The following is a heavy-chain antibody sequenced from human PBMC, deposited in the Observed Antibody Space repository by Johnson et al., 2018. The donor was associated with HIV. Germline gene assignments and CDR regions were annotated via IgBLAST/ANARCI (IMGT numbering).Heavy chain of an antibody. CDR2: ISYDGSNK. CDR1: GFTFSSYA. Sequence: VQLVESGGGVVQPGRSLRLSCAASGFTFSSYAVHWVRQAPGKGLEWVAVISYDGSNKYYADSVKGRFTISRDNSKNTRYLQMSSLRAEDTAVFYCARDYMPYSSDPDAFDIWGQGTMVTVSS. V-gene: IGHV3-30-3*01. CDR3: ARDYMPYSSDPDAFDI. D-gene: IGHD6-19*01. J-gene: IGHJ3*02.